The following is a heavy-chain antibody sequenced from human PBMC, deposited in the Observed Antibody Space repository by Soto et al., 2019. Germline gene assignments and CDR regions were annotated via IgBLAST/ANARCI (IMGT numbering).Heavy chain of an antibody. CDR3: ARKSSSSSWFDP. V-gene: IGHV1-18*01. Sequence: GASVKVSCKASGYTFFSYGITWVRQAPGQGLEWMGWISTYNGDTNYAQSLQGRVTMTTDTSTSTAYMELRSLRSDDTAMYYCARKSSSSSWFDPWGQGTLVTVSS. CDR2: ISTYNGDT. D-gene: IGHD6-6*01. CDR1: GYTFFSYG. J-gene: IGHJ5*02.